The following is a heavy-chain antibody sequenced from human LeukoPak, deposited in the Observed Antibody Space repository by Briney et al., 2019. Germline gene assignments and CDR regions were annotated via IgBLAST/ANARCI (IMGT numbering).Heavy chain of an antibody. J-gene: IGHJ4*02. Sequence: SETLSLTCTVSGGSISSYYWSWIRQPPGKGLEWIGYIYYSGSTNYNPSLKSRVTISVDTSKNQFSLKLSSVTAADTAVYYCARSPMIGDFDWLPHYWGQGTLVTVSS. CDR3: ARSPMIGDFDWLPHY. V-gene: IGHV4-59*01. CDR1: GGSISSYY. CDR2: IYYSGST. D-gene: IGHD3-9*01.